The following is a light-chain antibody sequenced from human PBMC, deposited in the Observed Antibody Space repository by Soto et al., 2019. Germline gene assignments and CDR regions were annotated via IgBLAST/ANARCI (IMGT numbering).Light chain of an antibody. Sequence: EIVLTQSPATLSLSPGERATLSCRASQSVSSYLAWYQQKPGQAPRLLIYDASNRATGIPARFSGSGSGKDFTLTSSSLEPEDFAIYYGQHRSVWPITFGQGTRLEIK. V-gene: IGKV3-11*01. CDR2: DAS. J-gene: IGKJ5*01. CDR1: QSVSSY. CDR3: QHRSVWPIT.